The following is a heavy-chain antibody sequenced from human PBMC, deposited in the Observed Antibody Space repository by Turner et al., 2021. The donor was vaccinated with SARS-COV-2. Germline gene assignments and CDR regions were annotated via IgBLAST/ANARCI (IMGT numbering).Heavy chain of an antibody. V-gene: IGHV3-30-3*01. CDR3: AREDYYDSSGSLDY. CDR1: GFTFSSFA. CDR2: ISYDGSNK. J-gene: IGHJ4*02. D-gene: IGHD3-22*01. Sequence: VQLVESGGDLVQPGGSLRLSCAASGFTFSSFAMHWVRQAPGKGLEWVAVISYDGSNKYYADSVKGRFTISRDNSKNTLYLQMNSLRAEDTAVYYCAREDYYDSSGSLDYWGQGTLVTVSS.